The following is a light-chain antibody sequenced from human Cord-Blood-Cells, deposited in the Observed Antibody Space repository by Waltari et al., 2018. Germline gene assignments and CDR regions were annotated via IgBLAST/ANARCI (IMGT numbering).Light chain of an antibody. CDR3: CSYAGSSTSLYV. CDR2: EGS. CDR1: SRAVGIYHL. V-gene: IGLV2-23*01. J-gene: IGLJ1*01. Sequence: QSALTQPASVSGYPGQSITNSCTRTSRAVGIYHLVSWYQQHPGKAPKLMISEGSKRPSGVSNRFSGSKSGNTASLTISGLQAEDEADYYCCSYAGSSTSLYVFGTGTKVTVL.